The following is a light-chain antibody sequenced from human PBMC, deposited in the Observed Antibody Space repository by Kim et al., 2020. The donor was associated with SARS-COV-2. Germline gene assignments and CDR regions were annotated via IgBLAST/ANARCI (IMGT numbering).Light chain of an antibody. J-gene: IGKJ2*01. CDR1: QDINNY. Sequence: SASLGDRVTITCQASQDINNYLNWYQQKPGKAPKLLIYDASNLETGVPSRFSGSASGTDFTSTISSLQPEDIATYYCQQYDNLPRTFGQGTKLEI. V-gene: IGKV1-33*01. CDR2: DAS. CDR3: QQYDNLPRT.